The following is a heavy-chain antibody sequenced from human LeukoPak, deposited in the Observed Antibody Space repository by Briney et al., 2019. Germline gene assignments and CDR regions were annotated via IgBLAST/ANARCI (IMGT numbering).Heavy chain of an antibody. CDR1: GYTFTGYY. J-gene: IGHJ6*02. V-gene: IGHV1-2*02. CDR2: INPNSGGT. Sequence: ASVKVSCKASGYTFTGYYMHWVRQAPGQGLEWMGWINPNSGGTNYAQKFQGRVTMTRDTSISTAYMELRSLRSDDTAVYYCARDDPPQGHYYYYYGMDVWGQGTTVTVSS. CDR3: ARDDPPQGHYYYYYGMDV.